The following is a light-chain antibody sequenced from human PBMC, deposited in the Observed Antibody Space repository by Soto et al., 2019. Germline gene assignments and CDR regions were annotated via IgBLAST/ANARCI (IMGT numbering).Light chain of an antibody. CDR3: QKDDSAPLT. CDR2: GAS. V-gene: IGKV1-27*01. Sequence: DIQMTQSPSSLSASVGDRVTITCRASQGISNNLAWYQQKPGKVPRLLIYGASTLQSGVPSRFSGSGSGTDFTLTISSLHPEDVATYYCQKDDSAPLTFGQGTKVEFK. CDR1: QGISNN. J-gene: IGKJ1*01.